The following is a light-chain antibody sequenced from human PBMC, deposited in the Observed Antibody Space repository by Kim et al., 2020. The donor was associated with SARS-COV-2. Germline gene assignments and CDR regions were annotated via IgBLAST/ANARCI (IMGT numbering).Light chain of an antibody. J-gene: IGKJ1*01. CDR1: QTVSTW. V-gene: IGKV1-5*03. Sequence: SSVSGRVTITCRASQTVSTWLAWYQQKPGKAPKLLMYKTSTLESGVPSRFSGSGYGTEFTLTISSLQPDDFATYYCQQYNTYPWTFGQGTKVDIK. CDR3: QQYNTYPWT. CDR2: KTS.